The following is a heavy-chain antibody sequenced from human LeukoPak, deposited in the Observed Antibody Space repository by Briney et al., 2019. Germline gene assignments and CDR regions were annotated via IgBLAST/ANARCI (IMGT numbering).Heavy chain of an antibody. V-gene: IGHV3-21*01. CDR2: ISSSSSYI. Sequence: GGSLRLSCAASGFTFSSYSMNWVRQAPGKGLEWVSSISSSSSYIYYADSVKGRFTISRDNAKNSLYLRMNSLRAEDTAVYYCASGSNWNVFDYWGQGTLVTVSS. CDR3: ASGSNWNVFDY. CDR1: GFTFSSYS. J-gene: IGHJ4*02. D-gene: IGHD1-20*01.